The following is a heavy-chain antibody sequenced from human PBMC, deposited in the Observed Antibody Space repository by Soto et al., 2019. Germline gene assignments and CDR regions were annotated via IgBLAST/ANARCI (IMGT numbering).Heavy chain of an antibody. J-gene: IGHJ6*03. CDR3: ARRGIAARYYYYYMDV. Sequence: SETLSLTCTVSGGSIRSSSYYWGWIRQPPGKGLGWIGSIYYSGSTYYNPSLKSRVTISVDTSKNQFSLKLSSVTAADTAVYYCARRGIAARYYYYYMDVWGKGTTVTVSS. V-gene: IGHV4-39*01. D-gene: IGHD6-6*01. CDR2: IYYSGST. CDR1: GGSIRSSSYY.